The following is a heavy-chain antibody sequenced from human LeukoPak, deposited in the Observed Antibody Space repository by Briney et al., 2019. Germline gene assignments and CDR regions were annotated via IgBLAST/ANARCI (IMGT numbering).Heavy chain of an antibody. CDR2: INPSGDST. CDR3: ARENDYGNNWFDP. Sequence: ASVKVSCKSSGDNFINYAINWVRQAPGQGLEWMGIINPSGDSTTYAQKFQGRVTMTRDTSTRTVYMELSSLRSDDTAVYYCARENDYGNNWFDPWGQGTLVTVSS. CDR1: GDNFINYA. J-gene: IGHJ5*02. D-gene: IGHD4-17*01. V-gene: IGHV1-46*01.